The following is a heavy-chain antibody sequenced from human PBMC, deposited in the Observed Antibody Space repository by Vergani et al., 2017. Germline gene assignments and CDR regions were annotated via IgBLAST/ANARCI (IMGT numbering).Heavy chain of an antibody. CDR3: ARVAMVRGVTPLTTTIDYCMDV. V-gene: IGHV3-48*03. D-gene: IGHD3-10*01. CDR1: GFTFSSYE. CDR2: ISSSGSTI. Sequence: EVQLVESGGGLVQPGGSLRLSCAASGFTFSSYEMNWVRQAPGKGLEWVSYISSSGSTIYYADSVKGRFTISRDNAKNSLYLQMNSLRAEDTAVYYCARVAMVRGVTPLTTTIDYCMDVWGQGTTVTVSS. J-gene: IGHJ6*02.